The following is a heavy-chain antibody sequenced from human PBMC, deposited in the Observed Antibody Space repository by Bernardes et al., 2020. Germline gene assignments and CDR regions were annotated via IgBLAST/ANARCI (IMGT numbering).Heavy chain of an antibody. Sequence: GGSLRLSCAASGFTFSSYSMNWVRQAPGKGLEWVSYISSSSSTIYYADSVKGRFTISRDNAKNSLYLQMNSLRAEDTAVYYCARGLEWFQTDYWGQGTLVTVSS. J-gene: IGHJ4*02. CDR2: ISSSSSTI. D-gene: IGHD3-3*01. CDR3: ARGLEWFQTDY. V-gene: IGHV3-48*01. CDR1: GFTFSSYS.